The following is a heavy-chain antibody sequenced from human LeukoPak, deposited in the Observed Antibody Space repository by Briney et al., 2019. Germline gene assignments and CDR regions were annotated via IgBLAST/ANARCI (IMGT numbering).Heavy chain of an antibody. CDR3: ARLSTAVAGGDY. CDR2: IKQDGSEK. CDR1: GLAFTNSW. J-gene: IGHJ4*02. V-gene: IGHV3-7*01. Sequence: GGSLRLSCAASGLAFTNSWMSWVRQTPGEGLEWVANIKQDGSEKYYVDSVKGRFTISRDNAKNSLYLQMNSLTAEDMALYYCARLSTAVAGGDYWGQGTLVTVSS. D-gene: IGHD6-19*01.